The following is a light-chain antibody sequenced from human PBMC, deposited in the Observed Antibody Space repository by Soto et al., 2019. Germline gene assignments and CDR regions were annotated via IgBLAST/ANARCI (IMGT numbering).Light chain of an antibody. Sequence: EVVMTQSPATLSVSPGERATLXXXXSQRISSNLAWYQQRPGQAPRLLIYGASTRAPGIPARFSGSGSETEFTLTISSLQSEDFAVYYCQHYNNWPPWTFGQGTKVDIK. CDR3: QHYNNWPPWT. J-gene: IGKJ1*01. CDR1: QRISSN. V-gene: IGKV3-15*01. CDR2: GAS.